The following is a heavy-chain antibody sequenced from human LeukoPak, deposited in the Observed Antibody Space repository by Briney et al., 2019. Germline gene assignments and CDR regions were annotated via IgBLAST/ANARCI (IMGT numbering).Heavy chain of an antibody. CDR2: MSYDGSNK. Sequence: GRSLRLSCAASGFTFNSYAMHWVRQAPGKGLEWVAAMSYDGSNKYYADSVKGRFTISRDNSKNTLYLQLNSLRAEDTAVYYCTRDLTSWVVTATSSCWGQGTLVTVSS. CDR1: GFTFNSYA. D-gene: IGHD2-21*02. V-gene: IGHV3-30-3*01. CDR3: TRDLTSWVVTATSSC. J-gene: IGHJ4*02.